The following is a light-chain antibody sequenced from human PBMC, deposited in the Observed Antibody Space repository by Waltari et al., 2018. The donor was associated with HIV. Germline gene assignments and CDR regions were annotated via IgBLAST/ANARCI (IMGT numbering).Light chain of an antibody. CDR3: QQSYSTPWT. V-gene: IGKV1-39*01. CDR2: AAS. J-gene: IGKJ1*01. Sequence: DIQMTQSPSSLSASVGDRVTITCRASQSISSYVNWYQQKPGKAPKILIYAASSLQSGVPSRFSGSGSGTDFTLNISSLQPEDFATYYCQQSYSTPWTFGQGTKVEIK. CDR1: QSISSY.